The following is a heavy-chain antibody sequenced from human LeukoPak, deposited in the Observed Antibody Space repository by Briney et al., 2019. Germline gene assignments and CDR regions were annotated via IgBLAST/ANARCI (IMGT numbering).Heavy chain of an antibody. V-gene: IGHV3-21*01. D-gene: IGHD6-19*01. Sequence: GGSLRLSCAASGFTFSSYSMNWVRQAPGKGLEWVSSISSSSSYIYYADSVKGRFTISRDNAKNSLYLQMNGLRAEDTAVYYCARAKPGSSGWNPDHYYYYGMDVWGKGTTVTVSS. CDR1: GFTFSSYS. CDR3: ARAKPGSSGWNPDHYYYYGMDV. CDR2: ISSSSSYI. J-gene: IGHJ6*04.